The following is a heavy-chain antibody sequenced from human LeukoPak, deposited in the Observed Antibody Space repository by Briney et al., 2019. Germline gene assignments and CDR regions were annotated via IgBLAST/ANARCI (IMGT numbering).Heavy chain of an antibody. CDR1: GGSFSGYY. J-gene: IGHJ4*02. CDR3: AGSLGRGSWYTDY. D-gene: IGHD6-13*01. V-gene: IGHV4-34*01. Sequence: PSETLSLTCAVYGGSFSGYYWSWIRQPPGKGLEWIGEINHSGSTNYNPSLKSRVTISVDTSKNQFSLKLSSVTAADTAVYYCAGSLGRGSWYTDYWGQGTLVTVSS. CDR2: INHSGST.